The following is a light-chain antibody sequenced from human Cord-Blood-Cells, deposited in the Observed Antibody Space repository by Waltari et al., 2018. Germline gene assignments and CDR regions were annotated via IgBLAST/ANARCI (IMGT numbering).Light chain of an antibody. CDR2: EVS. CDR3: SSYAGSKV. V-gene: IGLV2-8*01. CDR1: SSDVGGYNY. J-gene: IGLJ2*01. Sequence: QSALTQPPSASGSPGQSVTISCTGTSSDVGGYNYVSWYQQHPGKAPQLMIYEVSKWPAGFPDRFSGSKSDNTASLTVSGLQAEDEADYYCSSYAGSKVFGGGTKLTFL.